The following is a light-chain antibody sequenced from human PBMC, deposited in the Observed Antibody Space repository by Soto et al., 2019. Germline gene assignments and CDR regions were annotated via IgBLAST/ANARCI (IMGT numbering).Light chain of an antibody. Sequence: QSALTQPPSASGSPGQSVTISCTGTSSDVGSYNYVSWYQQHPGKAPKLMIYQVNERPSGVSDRFSGSKSGNTASLTISGLQAEDEADYYCCSYAGTTTFYVFGTGTKLTVL. CDR3: CSYAGTTTFYV. CDR2: QVN. J-gene: IGLJ1*01. V-gene: IGLV2-23*02. CDR1: SSDVGSYNY.